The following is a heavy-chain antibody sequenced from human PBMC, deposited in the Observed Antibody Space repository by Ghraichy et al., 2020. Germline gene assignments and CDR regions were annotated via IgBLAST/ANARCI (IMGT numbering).Heavy chain of an antibody. J-gene: IGHJ4*02. CDR2: IRYDGSNK. D-gene: IGHD3-3*01. CDR1: GFTFSSYG. V-gene: IGHV3-30*02. Sequence: GGSLRLSCAASGFTFSSYGMHWVRQAPGKGLEWVAFIRYDGSNKYYADSVKGRFTISRDNSKNTLYLQMNSLRAEDTAVYYCAKGGVDFWSEIDYWGQGTLVTVSS. CDR3: AKGGVDFWSEIDY.